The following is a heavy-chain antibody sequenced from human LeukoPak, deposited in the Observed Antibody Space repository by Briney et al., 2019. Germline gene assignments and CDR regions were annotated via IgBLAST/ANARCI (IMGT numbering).Heavy chain of an antibody. CDR2: IYYSGST. D-gene: IGHD4-11*01. CDR3: ARLSPEVPPMTTERAFDI. J-gene: IGHJ3*02. CDR1: GGSISSYY. Sequence: KPSETLSLTCTVSGGSISSYYWSWIRQPPGKGLEWIGYIYYSGSTNYNPTLKSRVTISVDTSKNQFSLKLSSVTAADTAVYYCARLSPEVPPMTTERAFDIWGQGTMVTVSS. V-gene: IGHV4-59*08.